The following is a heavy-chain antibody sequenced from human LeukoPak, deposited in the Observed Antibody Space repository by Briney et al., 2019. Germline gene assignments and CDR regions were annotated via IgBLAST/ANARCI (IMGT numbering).Heavy chain of an antibody. J-gene: IGHJ4*02. Sequence: GGSLRLSCAASGFTFSSYSMNWVRQAPGKGLEWVSSISSSSSYIYYADSVKGRFTISRDNAKNSLYLQMNSLRAEDTAVYYCARVEVRFLEWPPERGGQGTLVTVSS. V-gene: IGHV3-21*01. D-gene: IGHD3-3*01. CDR2: ISSSSSYI. CDR3: ARVEVRFLEWPPER. CDR1: GFTFSSYS.